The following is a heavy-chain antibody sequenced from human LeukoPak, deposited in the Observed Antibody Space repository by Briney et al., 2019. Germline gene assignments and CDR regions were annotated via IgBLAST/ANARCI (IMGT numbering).Heavy chain of an antibody. V-gene: IGHV3-48*03. CDR3: ARDRTMIVDY. J-gene: IGHJ4*02. D-gene: IGHD3-22*01. Sequence: GGSLRLSCAASGFTLSSYEMNWVRQAPGTGLEWVSYISSAGTRTYSADSVKGRFPISRDTAKNSLYLPMSSLRVEDTAVYYCARDRTMIVDYWGQGTLVTVSS. CDR2: ISSAGTRT. CDR1: GFTLSSYE.